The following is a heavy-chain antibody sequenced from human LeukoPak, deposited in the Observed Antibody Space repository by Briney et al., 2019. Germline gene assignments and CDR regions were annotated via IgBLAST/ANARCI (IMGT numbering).Heavy chain of an antibody. CDR2: ISSSSSSI. J-gene: IGHJ4*02. Sequence: PGGSLRLSCAASGFTFSSYSMNWVRHAPGKGLEWVSYISSSSSSIYYADSVKGRLTISRDNAKNSLYLQMNSLSDEDTAVYYCASRSGIQRHADYWGQGTLVTVSS. CDR1: GFTFSSYS. CDR3: ASRSGIQRHADY. V-gene: IGHV3-48*02. D-gene: IGHD5-18*01.